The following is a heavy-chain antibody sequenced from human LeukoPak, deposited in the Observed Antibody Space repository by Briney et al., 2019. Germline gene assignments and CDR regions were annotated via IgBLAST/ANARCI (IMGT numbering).Heavy chain of an antibody. J-gene: IGHJ3*02. CDR2: ISSNGGST. Sequence: GGSLRLSCAASGFTFSTYAMHWVRQAPGKGLEYVSAISSNGGSTYYANSVKGRFTISRDNSKNSLYLQMNSLRTEDTALYYCAKGDFGEWELLGAFDIWGQGTMVTVSS. CDR1: GFTFSTYA. V-gene: IGHV3-64*01. CDR3: AKGDFGEWELLGAFDI. D-gene: IGHD1-26*01.